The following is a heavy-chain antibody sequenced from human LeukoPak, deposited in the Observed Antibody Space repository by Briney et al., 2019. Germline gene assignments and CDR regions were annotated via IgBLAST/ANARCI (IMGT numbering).Heavy chain of an antibody. J-gene: IGHJ4*02. Sequence: ASVKVSCKASGYTFTSYAMHWVRQAPGQRLEWMGWTNAGNGNTKYSQKFQGRVTITRDTSASTAYMELSNLRSEDTAVYYCASGHLGYGVDYWGQGTLVTVSS. V-gene: IGHV1-3*01. CDR2: TNAGNGNT. CDR3: ASGHLGYGVDY. D-gene: IGHD4/OR15-4a*01. CDR1: GYTFTSYA.